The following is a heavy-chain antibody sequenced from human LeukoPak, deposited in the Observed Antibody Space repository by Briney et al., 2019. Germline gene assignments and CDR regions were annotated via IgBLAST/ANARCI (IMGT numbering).Heavy chain of an antibody. CDR3: AVYCTSTTCQGRFDP. V-gene: IGHV3-21*01. CDR2: ISDTSTSA. CDR1: GFAFSDYT. Sequence: GGSLRLSCAASGFAFSDYTMNWVRRAPGKGLEWVSSISDTSTSAYYAGSVKGRFTISRDNANNSLSLQMNSLKAEDTAVYYCAVYCTSTTCQGRFDPWGQGTLVTVSS. D-gene: IGHD2-2*01. J-gene: IGHJ5*02.